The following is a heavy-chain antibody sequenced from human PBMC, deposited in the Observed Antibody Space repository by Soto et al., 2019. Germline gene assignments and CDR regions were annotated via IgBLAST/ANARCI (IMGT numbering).Heavy chain of an antibody. Sequence: EVQLVESGGGLVQPGGSLRLSWAASGFTFSSYDMHWVRQATGKGLEWVSAIGTAGDTYYPGSVKGRFTISRENAKNSLYLQMNSLRAGDTAVYYCARRLGTMVRGLINYCYGMDVWGQGTTVTVSS. CDR2: IGTAGDT. D-gene: IGHD3-10*01. V-gene: IGHV3-13*04. CDR1: GFTFSSYD. CDR3: ARRLGTMVRGLINYCYGMDV. J-gene: IGHJ6*02.